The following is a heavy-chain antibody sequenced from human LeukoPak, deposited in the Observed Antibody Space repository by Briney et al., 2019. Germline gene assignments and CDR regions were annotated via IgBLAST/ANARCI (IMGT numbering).Heavy chain of an antibody. V-gene: IGHV4-34*01. J-gene: IGHJ4*02. Sequence: PSETLSLTCTVYGGSFSGSYWTWIRQPPGKGLEWIGEINHGGGTNYNPSLRSRVTISVDTSKNQFSLNLTSVTAADTAVYYCARSRSADVEPAAQRFTELDVWSQGTLLTVSS. CDR3: ARSRSADVEPAAQRFTELDV. D-gene: IGHD2-2*01. CDR1: GGSFSGSY. CDR2: INHGGGT.